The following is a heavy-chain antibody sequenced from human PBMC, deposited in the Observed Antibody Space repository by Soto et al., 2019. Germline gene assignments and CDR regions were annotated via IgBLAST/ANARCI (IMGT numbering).Heavy chain of an antibody. D-gene: IGHD3-22*01. CDR2: IIPIFGTA. V-gene: IGHV1-69*12. J-gene: IGHJ5*02. CDR3: ARDRGPSSGYYPYWFDP. CDR1: GGTFSSYA. Sequence: QVQLVQSGAEVKKPGSSVKVSCKASGGTFSSYAITWVRQAHGQGLEWMGGIIPIFGTANYAQKFQGRVTITADESTSTAYRELSSLRSEDTAVYYCARDRGPSSGYYPYWFDPWGQGTLVTVSS.